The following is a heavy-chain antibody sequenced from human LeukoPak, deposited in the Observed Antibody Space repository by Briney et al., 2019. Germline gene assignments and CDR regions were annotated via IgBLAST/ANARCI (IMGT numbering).Heavy chain of an antibody. Sequence: WASVKVSCKASGYTFTSYDINWVRQATGQGLEWMGWMNPNSGNTGYAQKFQGRVTITRDTSSSTAYMELSRLRSDDTAVYYCARGMEPYYYMDVWGKGTTVTVSS. J-gene: IGHJ6*03. CDR1: GYTFTSYD. D-gene: IGHD1-26*01. V-gene: IGHV1-8*01. CDR3: ARGMEPYYYMDV. CDR2: MNPNSGNT.